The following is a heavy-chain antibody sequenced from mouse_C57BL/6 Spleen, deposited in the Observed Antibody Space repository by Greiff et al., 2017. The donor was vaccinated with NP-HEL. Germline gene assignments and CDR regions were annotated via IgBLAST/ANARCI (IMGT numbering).Heavy chain of an antibody. J-gene: IGHJ1*03. V-gene: IGHV5-17*01. Sequence: EVQLVESGGGLVKPGGSLKLSCAASGFTFSDYGMHWVRQAPEKGLEWVAYISSGSSTIYYADTVKGRFTISRDNAKNTLFLQMTSLRSEDTAMYYCARHYGNYLYFDVWGTGTTVTVSS. D-gene: IGHD2-1*01. CDR3: ARHYGNYLYFDV. CDR1: GFTFSDYG. CDR2: ISSGSSTI.